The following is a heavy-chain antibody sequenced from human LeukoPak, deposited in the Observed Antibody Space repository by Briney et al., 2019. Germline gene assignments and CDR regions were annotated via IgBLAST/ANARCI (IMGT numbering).Heavy chain of an antibody. CDR1: GFTFSYYD. D-gene: IGHD2-2*01. J-gene: IGHJ6*03. Sequence: GGSLRPSCAASGFTFSYYDMSWVRQAPGKGLEWVPSITLSGGSTFYADSVKGRFTISRDNSKNTLYLQMNSLSAEDTAVYYCAKRGNPAVGHHYLDVWGKGTTVSVSS. CDR2: ITLSGGST. CDR3: AKRGNPAVGHHYLDV. V-gene: IGHV3-23*01.